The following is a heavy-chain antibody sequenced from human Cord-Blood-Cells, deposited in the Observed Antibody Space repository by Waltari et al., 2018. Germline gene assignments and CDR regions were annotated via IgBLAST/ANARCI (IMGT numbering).Heavy chain of an antibody. J-gene: IGHJ4*02. CDR3: ARGPNYYDSSGYYFDY. Sequence: QVQLQESGPGLVKPSGTLSLTCAVSGGSISSSNWWSWVRQPPGKGLEWIGEIYHSGGTNYNPSLKSRVTISVEKSKNQFSLKLSSVTAADTAVYYCARGPNYYDSSGYYFDYWGQGTLVTVSS. V-gene: IGHV4-4*02. CDR2: IYHSGGT. CDR1: GGSISSSNW. D-gene: IGHD3-22*01.